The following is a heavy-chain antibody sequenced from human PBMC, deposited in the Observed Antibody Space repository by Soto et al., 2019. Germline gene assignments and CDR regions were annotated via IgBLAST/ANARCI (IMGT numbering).Heavy chain of an antibody. CDR3: ARDQRMVRGVIDRYYYGMDV. CDR1: GGTFSSYA. Sequence: SVKVSCKASGGTFSSYAISWVRQAPGQGLEWMGGIIPIFGTANYAQKFQGRVTITADESTSTAYMELSSLRSEDTAVYYCARDQRMVRGVIDRYYYGMDVWGQGTTVTSP. V-gene: IGHV1-69*13. D-gene: IGHD3-10*01. J-gene: IGHJ6*02. CDR2: IIPIFGTA.